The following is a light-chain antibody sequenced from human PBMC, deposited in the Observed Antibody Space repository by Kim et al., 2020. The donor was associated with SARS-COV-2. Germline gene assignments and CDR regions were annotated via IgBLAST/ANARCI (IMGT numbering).Light chain of an antibody. V-gene: IGKV3-15*01. CDR1: QSVSSN. Sequence: SVCPGERAALSGRASQSVSSNLAWYQQKPGQAPRLLIYGASTRATGIPARFSGSGSGTEFTLTISSLQSEDFAVYYCQQYNNWLYTFGQGTKLEI. CDR2: GAS. CDR3: QQYNNWLYT. J-gene: IGKJ2*01.